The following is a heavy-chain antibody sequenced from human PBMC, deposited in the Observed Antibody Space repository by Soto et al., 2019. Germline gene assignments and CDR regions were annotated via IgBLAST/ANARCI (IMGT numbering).Heavy chain of an antibody. J-gene: IGHJ4*02. V-gene: IGHV1-18*04. CDR2: ISAYNGNT. Sequence: GASVKVSCKASGYTFTSYGISWVRQAPGQGLEWMGWISAYNGNTNYAQKLQGRVTMTTDTSTSTAYMELRSLRSDDTAVYYCARVGTYYDSSGYYLGYFDYWGQGTMVTVYS. D-gene: IGHD3-22*01. CDR3: ARVGTYYDSSGYYLGYFDY. CDR1: GYTFTSYG.